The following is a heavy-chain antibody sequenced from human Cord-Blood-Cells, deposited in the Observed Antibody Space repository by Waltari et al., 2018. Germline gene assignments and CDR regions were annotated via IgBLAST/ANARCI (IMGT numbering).Heavy chain of an antibody. CDR1: GGSFSGYY. J-gene: IGHJ4*02. CDR2: INHSGST. Sequence: QVQLQQWGAGLLKPSETLSLTCAVYGGSFSGYYWSWIRQPPGKGLEWIGEINHSGSTNYNPALKSRVTISVDTSKIQFSLKLSSVTAADTAVYYCARVGSSGWYFDYWGQGTLVTVSS. V-gene: IGHV4-34*01. CDR3: ARVGSSGWYFDY. D-gene: IGHD6-19*01.